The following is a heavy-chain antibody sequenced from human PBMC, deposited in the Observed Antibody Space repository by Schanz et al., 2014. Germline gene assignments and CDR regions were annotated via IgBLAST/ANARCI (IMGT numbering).Heavy chain of an antibody. CDR3: GRAGTGMAGWYFEL. J-gene: IGHJ2*01. CDR2: ISHDGYST. Sequence: ERLVESGGGVVQPGRSLRLSCAASGFTFSIYAMHWVRQAPGKGLEYVSAISHDGYSTYYADSVKGRFTISRDNSKNTLYLQMSSLRVDDMAVYYCGRAGTGMAGWYFELWGRGTLVTVSS. D-gene: IGHD5-18*01. CDR1: GFTFSIYA. V-gene: IGHV3-64D*06.